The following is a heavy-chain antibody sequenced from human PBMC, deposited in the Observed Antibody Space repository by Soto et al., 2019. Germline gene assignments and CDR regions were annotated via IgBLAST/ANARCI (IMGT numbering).Heavy chain of an antibody. Sequence: QVQLVQSGAEVKKPGASVKVSCKASGYTFTKYAMHWVCQAPGQRLERMGRINAGNGNTKYSQKFQGRVTITRDTSASTVYMELSSLRSEDTAVYYCAREYCTGGNCYDYWGQGTLVTVSS. D-gene: IGHD2-15*01. CDR2: INAGNGNT. CDR3: AREYCTGGNCYDY. V-gene: IGHV1-3*01. CDR1: GYTFTKYA. J-gene: IGHJ4*02.